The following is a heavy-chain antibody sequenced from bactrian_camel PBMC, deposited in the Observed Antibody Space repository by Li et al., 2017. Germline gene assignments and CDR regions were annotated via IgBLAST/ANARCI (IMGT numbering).Heavy chain of an antibody. CDR2: IYNGARGLTSA. V-gene: IGHV3S42*01. CDR1: RFTAIFNC. D-gene: IGHD4*01. Sequence: GQLVESGGGSVQTGGSVRLSCAAHRFTAIFNCMAWFRQAPGKEREGVAYIYNGARGLTSAIYADSVKGRFTISRDNDKGTLYLQMNSLKPEDTAMYYCAAGKRPCVLSYVDYWGQGTQVTVS. CDR3: AAGKRPCVLSYVDY. J-gene: IGHJ4*01.